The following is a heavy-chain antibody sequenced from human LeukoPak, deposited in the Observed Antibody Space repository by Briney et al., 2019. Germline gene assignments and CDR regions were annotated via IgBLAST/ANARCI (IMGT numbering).Heavy chain of an antibody. J-gene: IGHJ3*01. V-gene: IGHV3-21*01. CDR2: ISSSGSYI. Sequence: AGSLRLSCAASGFTFSSYTMNWVRQAPGKGLEWVSSISSSGSYIFYADSLKGRFTISRDNAKNSLYLQMNSLRAEDTAVYHCAIGLATVRDAFVFWGQGTMVTVSS. CDR1: GFTFSSYT. D-gene: IGHD5-12*01. CDR3: AIGLATVRDAFVF.